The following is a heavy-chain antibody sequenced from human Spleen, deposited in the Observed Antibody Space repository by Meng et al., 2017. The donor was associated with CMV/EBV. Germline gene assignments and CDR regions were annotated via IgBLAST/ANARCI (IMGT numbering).Heavy chain of an antibody. J-gene: IGHJ3*02. Sequence: SETLSLTCTVSGGSISSSSYYWGWIRQPPGKGLEWIGSIYYSVSTYYNPSLKSRVTISVDTSKNQFSLKLSSVTAADTAVYYCARVNRDVDAFDIWGQGTMVTVSS. V-gene: IGHV4-39*07. CDR2: IYYSVST. CDR3: ARVNRDVDAFDI. D-gene: IGHD2-21*01. CDR1: GGSISSSSYY.